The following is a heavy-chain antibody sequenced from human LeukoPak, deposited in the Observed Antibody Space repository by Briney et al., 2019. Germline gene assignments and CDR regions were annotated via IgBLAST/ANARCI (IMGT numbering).Heavy chain of an antibody. CDR1: GFTFSSYA. Sequence: PGGSLRLSCAASGFTFSSYAMSWVRQAPGKGLEWVSTISGSGSTTYYADSVKGRFTISRDNSKNTLYLQMNSPRAEDMAIYYCAKGIPTVTTYFDYWGQGTLVTVSS. CDR3: AKGIPTVTTYFDY. CDR2: ISGSGSTT. J-gene: IGHJ4*02. V-gene: IGHV3-23*01. D-gene: IGHD4-17*01.